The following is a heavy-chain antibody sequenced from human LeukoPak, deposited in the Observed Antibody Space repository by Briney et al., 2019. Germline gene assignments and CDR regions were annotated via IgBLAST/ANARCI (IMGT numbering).Heavy chain of an antibody. V-gene: IGHV3-23*01. CDR1: GFTFAIHA. CDR2: ISGDGAST. Sequence: GGSLRLSCAASGFTFAIHAMTWVRQAPGKGLEWVSGISGDGASTHYAESVKGQFTISRDNSQNTLFLQTNSLRVEDTAIYYCAKDSYVSGRPLHTFDVWGQGTMVTVSS. D-gene: IGHD3-10*01. CDR3: AKDSYVSGRPLHTFDV. J-gene: IGHJ3*01.